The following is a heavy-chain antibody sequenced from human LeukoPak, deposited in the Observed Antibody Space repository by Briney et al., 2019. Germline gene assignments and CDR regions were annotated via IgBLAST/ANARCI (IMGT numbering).Heavy chain of an antibody. CDR1: GGSFSGYY. CDR3: ARVSTMTAYYYYYMDV. CDR2: IYHSGST. Sequence: SETLSLTCAVYGGSFSGYYWSWIRQPPGKGLEWIGSIYHSGSTYYNPSLKSRVTISVDTSKNQFSLKLSSVTAADTAVYYCARVSTMTAYYYYYMDVWGKGTTVTVSS. J-gene: IGHJ6*03. D-gene: IGHD2/OR15-2a*01. V-gene: IGHV4-34*01.